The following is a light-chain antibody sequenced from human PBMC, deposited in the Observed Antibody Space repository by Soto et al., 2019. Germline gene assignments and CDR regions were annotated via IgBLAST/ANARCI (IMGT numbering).Light chain of an antibody. Sequence: QSALTQPASVSGSPGQSIIISCSGTSSDVGGYDLVSWYQQHPGKAPKLLIYEVTNRPSGISNRFSGSKSGNTASLTISGLQADDEADYYCISYTTTSTYVFGTGTKLTVL. CDR3: ISYTTTSTYV. CDR2: EVT. CDR1: SSDVGGYDL. V-gene: IGLV2-14*01. J-gene: IGLJ1*01.